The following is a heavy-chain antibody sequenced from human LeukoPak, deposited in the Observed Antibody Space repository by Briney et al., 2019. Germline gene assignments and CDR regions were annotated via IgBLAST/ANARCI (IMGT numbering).Heavy chain of an antibody. J-gene: IGHJ4*02. D-gene: IGHD3-22*01. CDR1: GFTFSSYG. CDR2: IWYDGSNK. V-gene: IGHV3-33*06. CDR3: EKGADYYHSSGYYDLYY. Sequence: GRSLRLSCAASGFTFSSYGMHWVRQAPGKGLEWVAVIWYDGSNKYYADSVKGRFTISRDNSKNTLYLQINSLRAEDTAVYYCEKGADYYHSSGYYDLYYWGQGTLFTVSS.